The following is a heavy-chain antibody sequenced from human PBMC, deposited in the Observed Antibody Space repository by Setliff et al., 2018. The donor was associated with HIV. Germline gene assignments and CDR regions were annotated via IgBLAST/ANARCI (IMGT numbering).Heavy chain of an antibody. J-gene: IGHJ6*03. D-gene: IGHD1-26*01. V-gene: IGHV4-39*01. Sequence: SETLSLTCTVSGGSISSSSYYWGWIRQPPGKGLEWIGSIHESGSTHYNPSLKSRVTISVDTSKNQFSLKVNSMTAADTAVYYCARGARLLAAYSDRWDYFYMAVWGKGTTVTVSS. CDR2: IHESGST. CDR1: GGSISSSSYY. CDR3: ARGARLLAAYSDRWDYFYMAV.